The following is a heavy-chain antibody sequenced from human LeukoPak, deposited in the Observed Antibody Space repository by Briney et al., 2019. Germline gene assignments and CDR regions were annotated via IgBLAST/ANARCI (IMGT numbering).Heavy chain of an antibody. J-gene: IGHJ6*02. CDR1: GGSISSGDYY. V-gene: IGHV4-30-4*01. D-gene: IGHD2-21*01. CDR3: ARHSYLMGYYYYGMDV. Sequence: SQTLSLTCTVSGGSISSGDYYWSWIRQPPGKGLEWIGYIYYSGSTNYNPSLKSRVTISVDTSKNQFSLKLSSVTAADTAVYYCARHSYLMGYYYYGMDVWGQGTTVTVSS. CDR2: IYYSGST.